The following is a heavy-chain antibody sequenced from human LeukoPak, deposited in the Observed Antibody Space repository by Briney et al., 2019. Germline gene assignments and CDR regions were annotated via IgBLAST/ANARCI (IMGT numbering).Heavy chain of an antibody. J-gene: IGHJ4*02. Sequence: GGSLTLSCVASGFNFNNYDLHWVRQAPGKGLEWVAFIKFHGHETFYADSVEGRFTFSRDNSRNTLYLQMNSLRAEDTAVYYCARVDLMVPDYWGQGTLVTVSS. CDR3: ARVDLMVPDY. CDR1: GFNFNNYD. CDR2: IKFHGHET. D-gene: IGHD3-10*01. V-gene: IGHV3-30*02.